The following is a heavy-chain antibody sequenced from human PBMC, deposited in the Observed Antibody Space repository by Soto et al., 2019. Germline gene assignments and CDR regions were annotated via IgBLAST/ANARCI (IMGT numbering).Heavy chain of an antibody. CDR1: GFTFSSYG. J-gene: IGHJ4*02. D-gene: IGHD4-17*01. V-gene: IGHV3-33*01. CDR3: ASDQSTRLRWGHYFDY. CDR2: IWYDGSNK. Sequence: QVQLVESGGGVVQPGRSLRLSCAASGFTFSSYGMHWVRQAPGKGLEWVAVIWYDGSNKYYADSVKGRFTISRDNSKNTLYLQMNSLRAEDTAVYYCASDQSTRLRWGHYFDYWGQGTLVTVSS.